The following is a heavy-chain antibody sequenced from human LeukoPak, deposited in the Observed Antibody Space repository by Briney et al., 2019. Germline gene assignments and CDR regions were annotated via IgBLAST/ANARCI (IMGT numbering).Heavy chain of an antibody. V-gene: IGHV4-38-2*02. Sequence: SETLSLTCTVSGYSISSGYYWGWIRQPPGKGLEWIGSIYHSGRTFYNPSLKSRVTISVDTSKNQFSLQLNSVTPEDTAVYYCARDPYSSSWYYFGYWGQGTLVTVSS. CDR1: GYSISSGYY. J-gene: IGHJ4*02. D-gene: IGHD6-13*01. CDR2: IYHSGRT. CDR3: ARDPYSSSWYYFGY.